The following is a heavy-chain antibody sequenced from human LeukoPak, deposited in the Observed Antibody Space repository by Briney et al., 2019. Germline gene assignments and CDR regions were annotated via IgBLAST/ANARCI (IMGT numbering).Heavy chain of an antibody. V-gene: IGHV4-34*01. CDR3: ARGRSSRNRPRLDY. J-gene: IGHJ4*02. CDR1: GGSFSGYY. D-gene: IGHD1-14*01. CDR2: INHSEST. Sequence: SETLSLTCAVYGGSFSGYYWSWIRQPPGKGLEWIGEINHSESTNYNPSLKNRVPISVDTSKNQFSLKLSSVTAADTAVYYCARGRSSRNRPRLDYWGQGTLVTVSS.